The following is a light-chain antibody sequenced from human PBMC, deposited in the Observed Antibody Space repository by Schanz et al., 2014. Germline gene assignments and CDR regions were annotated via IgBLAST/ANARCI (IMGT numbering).Light chain of an antibody. J-gene: IGLJ3*02. V-gene: IGLV2-14*03. Sequence: QSVLTQPASVSGSPGQSITISCTGTSSDVGGYDYVSWYQQHPGKAPKLMIYDVNNRPSGVSHRFSGSKSGTTASLTVSGLQAEDEADYYCCSYAGSTNLRFGGGTKLTVL. CDR2: DVN. CDR3: CSYAGSTNLR. CDR1: SSDVGGYDY.